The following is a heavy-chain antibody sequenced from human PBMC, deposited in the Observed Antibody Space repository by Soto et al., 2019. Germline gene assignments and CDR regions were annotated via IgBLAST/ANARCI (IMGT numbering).Heavy chain of an antibody. Sequence: GGSLRLSCAASGFTFSSYAMSWVRQAPGKGLEWVSAISGSGGSTYYADSVKGRFTISRDNSKNTLYLQMNSLRAEDTAVYYCAKRPGRNTVTAYYFDYWGQGTLVTVSS. V-gene: IGHV3-23*01. CDR3: AKRPGRNTVTAYYFDY. CDR2: ISGSGGST. D-gene: IGHD4-17*01. J-gene: IGHJ4*02. CDR1: GFTFSSYA.